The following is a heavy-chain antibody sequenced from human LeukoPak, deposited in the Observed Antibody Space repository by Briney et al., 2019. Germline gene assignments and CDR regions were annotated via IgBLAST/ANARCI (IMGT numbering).Heavy chain of an antibody. CDR1: GGSFSGYY. V-gene: IGHV4-34*01. CDR3: ARGWFGFWHNSYPDDNAFDI. D-gene: IGHD3-10*01. CDR2: INQSGRT. J-gene: IGHJ3*02. Sequence: PSETLSLTCAVYGGSFSGYYWSWIRQVPGKGLEWIGEINQSGRTNYNPSLKSRVTISVDTSKNQISLKLSFVTATDTAVYYCARGWFGFWHNSYPDDNAFDIWGQGTMVTVSS.